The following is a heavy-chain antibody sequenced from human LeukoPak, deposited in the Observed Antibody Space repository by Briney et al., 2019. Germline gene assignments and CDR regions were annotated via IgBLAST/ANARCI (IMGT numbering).Heavy chain of an antibody. D-gene: IGHD1-1*01. CDR3: ARGPAGYN. Sequence: PGGSLRLSCAASGFTVSSNHMSWVRRAPGKGLEWVSVIYSGGSTDYADSVKGRFTISRDILKNTLYLQMNSLRAEDTAVYYCARGPAGYNWGQGTLVTVSS. J-gene: IGHJ4*02. V-gene: IGHV3-53*01. CDR1: GFTVSSNH. CDR2: IYSGGST.